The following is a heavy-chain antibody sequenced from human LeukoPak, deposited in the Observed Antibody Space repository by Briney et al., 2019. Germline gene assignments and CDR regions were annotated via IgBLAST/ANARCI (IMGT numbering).Heavy chain of an antibody. CDR1: GYTFTSYG. D-gene: IGHD6-19*01. J-gene: IGHJ3*02. V-gene: IGHV1-18*01. CDR3: ASSNLGIAVAGNHAFDI. Sequence: GASVKVSCKASGYTFTSYGISWVRQAPGQGLEWMGWISAYNGNTNYAQKLQGRVTMTTDTSTSTAYMELRSLRSDDTAVYYCASSNLGIAVAGNHAFDIWGQGTMVTVSS. CDR2: ISAYNGNT.